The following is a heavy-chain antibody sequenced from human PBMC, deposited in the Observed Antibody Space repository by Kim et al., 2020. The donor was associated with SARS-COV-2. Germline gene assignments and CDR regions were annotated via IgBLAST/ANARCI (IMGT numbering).Heavy chain of an antibody. CDR2: TYYRSKWST. CDR3: ARSFRNAFDI. Sequence: SQTLSLTCAIPGDSVSSNSVGWHWIRQSPSRGLECLGRTYYRSKWSTDYAVSVKSRIIINPDTTKNQFALQPNSVTPEDTAVYYCARSFRNAFDIWGHGTMVTVSS. J-gene: IGHJ3*02. CDR1: GDSVSSNSVG. V-gene: IGHV6-1*01.